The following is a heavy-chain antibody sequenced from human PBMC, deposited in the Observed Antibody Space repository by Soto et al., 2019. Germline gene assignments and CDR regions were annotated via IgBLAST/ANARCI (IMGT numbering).Heavy chain of an antibody. V-gene: IGHV4-34*01. CDR3: ARGSGVVTAKPIDY. D-gene: IGHD2-21*02. Sequence: SETLSLTCAVYGGSFSGYYWSWIRQPPGKGLEWIGEINHSGSTNYNPSLKSRVTISVDTSKNQFSLKLSSVTAADTAVYYCARGSGVVTAKPIDYWGQGTLVTVSS. CDR1: GGSFSGYY. CDR2: INHSGST. J-gene: IGHJ4*02.